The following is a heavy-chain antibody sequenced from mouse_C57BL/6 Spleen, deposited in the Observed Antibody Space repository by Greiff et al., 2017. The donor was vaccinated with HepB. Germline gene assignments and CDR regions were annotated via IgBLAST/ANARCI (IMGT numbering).Heavy chain of an antibody. V-gene: IGHV1-69*01. Sequence: QVHVKQPGAELVMPGASVKLSCKASGYTFTSYWMHWVKQRPGQGLEWIGEIDPSDSYTNYNQKFKGKSTLTVDKSSSTAYMQLSSLTSEDSAVYYCARRGMGMDYWGQGTTLTVSS. CDR2: IDPSDSYT. D-gene: IGHD2-10*02. CDR3: ARRGMGMDY. J-gene: IGHJ2*01. CDR1: GYTFTSYW.